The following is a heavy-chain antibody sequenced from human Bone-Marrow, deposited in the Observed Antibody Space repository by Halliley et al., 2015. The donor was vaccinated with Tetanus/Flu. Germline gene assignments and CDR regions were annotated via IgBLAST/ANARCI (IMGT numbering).Heavy chain of an antibody. CDR3: AREGAGLDS. J-gene: IGHJ4*02. V-gene: IGHV3-7*01. Sequence: KGLDWVANINFDGSETNYVDSVRGRFPISRDNTQNSLYLQMNSLRGEDTAVYYCAREGAGLDSWGQGTLVTVSS. CDR2: INFDGSET.